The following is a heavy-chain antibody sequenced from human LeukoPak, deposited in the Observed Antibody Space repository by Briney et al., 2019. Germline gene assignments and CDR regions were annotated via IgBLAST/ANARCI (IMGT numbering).Heavy chain of an antibody. J-gene: IGHJ5*02. CDR3: ARVRGPVARNWFDP. Sequence: PSETLSLTCAVYGGSFSGYYWSWIRQPPGKGLEWIGEINHSGSTNYNPSLKSRVTISVDTSKNQFSLKLSSVTAADTAVYYCARVRGPVARNWFDPWGQGTLVTVSS. V-gene: IGHV4-34*01. CDR1: GGSFSGYY. CDR2: INHSGST. D-gene: IGHD2-15*01.